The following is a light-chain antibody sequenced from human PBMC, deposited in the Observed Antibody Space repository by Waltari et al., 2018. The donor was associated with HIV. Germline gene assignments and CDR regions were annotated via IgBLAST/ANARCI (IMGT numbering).Light chain of an antibody. CDR2: RKN. V-gene: IGLV10-54*04. J-gene: IGLJ3*02. CDR1: SNNVDDQG. Sequence: QAGLTQPPSLSVGLGQTATLTCTGDSNNVDDQGSAWLQHTKGHPPNVFSHRKNNRASGVSEKFSAFRSGKTAFLPITGLRPEDEADYFCSAWDNTLNGWVFGGGTQLTVL. CDR3: SAWDNTLNGWV.